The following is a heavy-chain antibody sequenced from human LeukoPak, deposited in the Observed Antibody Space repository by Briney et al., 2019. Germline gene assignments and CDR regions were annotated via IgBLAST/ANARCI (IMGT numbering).Heavy chain of an antibody. CDR3: ARRKVRGVIISGDLDP. Sequence: SETLSLTCSVSGGSISSYYWSWIRQPPGKGLEWIGYIYYSGSTNYNPSLKNRVTISVDTSKNQFSLKLSSVTAADTAVYYCARRKVRGVIISGDLDPWGQGTLVTVSS. CDR1: GGSISSYY. CDR2: IYYSGST. D-gene: IGHD3-10*01. J-gene: IGHJ5*02. V-gene: IGHV4-59*12.